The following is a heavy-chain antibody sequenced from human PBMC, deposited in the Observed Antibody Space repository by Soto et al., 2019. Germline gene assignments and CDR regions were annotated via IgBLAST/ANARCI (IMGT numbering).Heavy chain of an antibody. D-gene: IGHD6-19*01. J-gene: IGHJ6*02. Sequence: GGSLRLSCAASGFTFSSYSMNWVRQAPGKGLERVSSISSSSSYIYYADSVKGRFTISRDNAKNSLYLQMNSLRAEDTAVYYCASRKVSSGWYYYYYGMDVWGQGTTVTVSS. CDR2: ISSSSSYI. CDR3: ASRKVSSGWYYYYYGMDV. CDR1: GFTFSSYS. V-gene: IGHV3-21*01.